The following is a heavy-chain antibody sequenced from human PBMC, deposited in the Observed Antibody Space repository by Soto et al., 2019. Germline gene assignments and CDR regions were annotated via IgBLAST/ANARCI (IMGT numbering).Heavy chain of an antibody. D-gene: IGHD3-3*01. Sequence: QVQLVESGGGVVQPGRSLRLSCAVSGLTFRSYGMHWVRQAPGKGLEWVAVISYDGSNKYYADSVKGRFTISRDNSKNTLYLQMNSLRAEDTAVYYCAKDLACDFWSGYHYFDYWGQGTLVTVSS. CDR3: AKDLACDFWSGYHYFDY. J-gene: IGHJ4*02. CDR1: GLTFRSYG. CDR2: ISYDGSNK. V-gene: IGHV3-30*18.